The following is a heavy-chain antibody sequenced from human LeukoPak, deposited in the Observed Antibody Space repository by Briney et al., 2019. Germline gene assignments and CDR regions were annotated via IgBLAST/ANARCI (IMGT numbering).Heavy chain of an antibody. CDR2: IIPIFGTA. CDR1: GGTFSSYA. V-gene: IGHV1-69*05. CDR3: ARVSELDCSSTSCYAPILDY. D-gene: IGHD2-2*01. J-gene: IGHJ4*02. Sequence: ASVKVSCKASGGTFSSYAISWVRQAPGQGLEWMGGIIPIFGTANYAQKLQGRVTMTTDTSTSTAYMELRSLRSDDTAVYYCARVSELDCSSTSCYAPILDYWGQGTLVTVSS.